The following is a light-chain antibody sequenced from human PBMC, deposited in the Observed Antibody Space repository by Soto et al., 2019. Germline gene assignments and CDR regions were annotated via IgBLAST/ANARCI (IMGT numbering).Light chain of an antibody. CDR1: QTISSN. J-gene: IGKJ1*01. V-gene: IGKV3-15*01. Sequence: EILMTQSPATLSVSPGERATLSCRASQTISSNLAWYQQKPGQAPRLLIYGASTRATGIPARFSGRGSGIDFALTISSLQSEDFAVYYWQQYSNWPPVTFGQGTKVEIK. CDR3: QQYSNWPPVT. CDR2: GAS.